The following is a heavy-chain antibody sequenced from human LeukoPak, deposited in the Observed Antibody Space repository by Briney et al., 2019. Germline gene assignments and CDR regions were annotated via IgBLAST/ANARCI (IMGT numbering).Heavy chain of an antibody. V-gene: IGHV3-7*01. CDR1: GFTFSSYS. CDR3: ARVRTTGSYYGMDV. Sequence: GGSLRLSCAASGFTFSSYSMNWVRQAPGKGLEWVANIKEDESEKYYVDSVKGRFTISRDNAQNSLNLQMNSLRVEDTAMYYCARVRTTGSYYGMDVWGQGTTVTVSS. CDR2: IKEDESEK. J-gene: IGHJ6*02. D-gene: IGHD3-10*01.